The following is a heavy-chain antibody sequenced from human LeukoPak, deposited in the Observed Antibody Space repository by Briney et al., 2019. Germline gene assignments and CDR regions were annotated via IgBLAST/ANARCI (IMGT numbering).Heavy chain of an antibody. CDR1: GGSISSSSYY. J-gene: IGHJ3*02. Sequence: TSETLSLTCTVSGGSISSSSYYWGWIRQPPGKGLEWIGSIYYSGSTYYNPSLKSRVTISVDTSNNQFSLRLSSVTAADTAVYYCAREVNYGDYGDNAFDIWGQGTMVTVSS. D-gene: IGHD4-17*01. V-gene: IGHV4-39*07. CDR3: AREVNYGDYGDNAFDI. CDR2: IYYSGST.